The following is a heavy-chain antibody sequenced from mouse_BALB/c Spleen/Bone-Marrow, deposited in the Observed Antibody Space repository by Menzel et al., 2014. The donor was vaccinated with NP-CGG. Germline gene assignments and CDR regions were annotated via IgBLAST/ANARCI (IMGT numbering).Heavy chain of an antibody. CDR1: GYAFSSYW. CDR2: IYPGDSDT. V-gene: IGHV1-80*01. Sequence: QVQLQQSGAELVRPGSSVKLSCKASGYAFSSYWMNWVKQRPGQGLEWIGQIYPGDSDTDYNGKFKGKATLTADKTSNKACMQLNIITSEDSAVYVYARGGISVDYWGQGTTLTVSS. J-gene: IGHJ2*01. CDR3: ARGGISVDY.